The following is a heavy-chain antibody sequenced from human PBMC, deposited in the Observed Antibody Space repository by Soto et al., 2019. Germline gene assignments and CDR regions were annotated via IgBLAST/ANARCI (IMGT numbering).Heavy chain of an antibody. CDR1: GFSFSSYA. V-gene: IGHV3-23*01. Sequence: EVLLLEPGGGLTQPGGSLRLACAASGFSFSSYAMSWVRQAPPQGLEWVSSISTRGGRTYYADSVKGRLSISRDNSANAVYLDMDNLRAEDTGIYYCAKEFYYDASGQYSDLYFDSWGQGALVTVSS. J-gene: IGHJ4*02. D-gene: IGHD3-22*01. CDR2: ISTRGGRT. CDR3: AKEFYYDASGQYSDLYFDS.